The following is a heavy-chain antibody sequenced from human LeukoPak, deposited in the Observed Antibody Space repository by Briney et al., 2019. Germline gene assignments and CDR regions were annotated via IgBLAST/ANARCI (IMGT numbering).Heavy chain of an antibody. D-gene: IGHD3-10*01. V-gene: IGHV3-21*04. CDR3: ARAFPRGGAFDY. CDR2: ISTSSSYI. J-gene: IGHJ4*02. CDR1: GFTFSSYN. Sequence: GGSLRLSCAASGFTFSSYNMNWVRQAPGKGLEWVSSISTSSSYIYYADSVKGRFTISRHNAKNSLYLQMNSLRAEDTALYYCARAFPRGGAFDYWGQGTLVTVSS.